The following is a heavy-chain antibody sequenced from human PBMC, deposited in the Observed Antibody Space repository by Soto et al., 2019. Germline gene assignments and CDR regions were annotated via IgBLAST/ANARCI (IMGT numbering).Heavy chain of an antibody. CDR3: ARDPRDGYNHNWFDP. V-gene: IGHV1-69*13. CDR2: IIPIFGTA. J-gene: IGHJ5*02. Sequence: SVKVSCKASGGTFSSYAISWVRQAPGQGLEWMGGIIPIFGTANYAQKFQGRVTITADESTSTAYMELSSLRYEDTAVYYCARDPRDGYNHNWFDPWGQGTLVTVSS. D-gene: IGHD5-12*01. CDR1: GGTFSSYA.